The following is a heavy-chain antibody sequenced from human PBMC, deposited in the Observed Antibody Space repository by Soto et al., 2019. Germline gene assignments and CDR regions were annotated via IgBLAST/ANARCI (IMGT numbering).Heavy chain of an antibody. D-gene: IGHD1-26*01. CDR1: GFKFNSYG. J-gene: IGHJ5*02. V-gene: IGHV3-33*01. Sequence: QEQLVQSGGGVVQPGRSLRLSCAASGFKFNSYGMHWVRQAPGKGLEWVAVIRYDGSDTSYGDSVKGRVTISRDNSKNTLKLQMSSLIVDDTAGYYCARDRFGGSEGVNWLDPWGQGSLVTVSS. CDR3: ARDRFGGSEGVNWLDP. CDR2: IRYDGSDT.